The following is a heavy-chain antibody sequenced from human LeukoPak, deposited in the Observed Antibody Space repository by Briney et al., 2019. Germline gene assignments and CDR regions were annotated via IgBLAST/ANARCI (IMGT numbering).Heavy chain of an antibody. CDR3: ATRLPPDDYSNPPSDY. CDR2: FDPEDGET. Sequence: ASVKVSCKASGYTFTGYYMHWVRQAPGKGLEWMGGFDPEDGETIYAQKFQGRVTMTEDTSTDTAYMELSSLRSEDTAVYYCATRLPPDDYSNPPSDYWGQGTLVTVSS. CDR1: GYTFTGYY. V-gene: IGHV1-24*01. J-gene: IGHJ4*02. D-gene: IGHD4-11*01.